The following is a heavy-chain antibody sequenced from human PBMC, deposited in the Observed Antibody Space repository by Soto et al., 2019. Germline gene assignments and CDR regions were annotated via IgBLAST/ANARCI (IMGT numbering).Heavy chain of an antibody. CDR1: GFSFSTSGMC. D-gene: IGHD3-10*01. CDR2: IDWDDDK. V-gene: IGHV2-70*01. CDR3: ARNFYDTGNYYARIDY. J-gene: IGHJ4*02. Sequence: ESGPTLVNPTQTLTLTCTFSGFSFSTSGMCVSWIRQPPGKALEWLALIDWDDDKFYVTSLKTRLTISRDTSKNQVVLTMTNMDPLDTATYYCARNFYDTGNYYARIDYWGPGTVVTVSS.